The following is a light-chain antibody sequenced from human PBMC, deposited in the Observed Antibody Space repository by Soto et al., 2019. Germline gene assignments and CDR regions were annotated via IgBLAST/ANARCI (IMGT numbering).Light chain of an antibody. CDR3: QQFKSYPYT. V-gene: IGKV1-9*01. Sequence: IQLTQSPSSLSASVGDRVTITCRASQAISDSLVWYQQNPGQAPKLLIYAASTLQSGVPSRFSGSGSGTDFTLNISSLHPADFATYYCQQFKSYPYTFGQGTKLEI. CDR1: QAISDS. CDR2: AAS. J-gene: IGKJ2*01.